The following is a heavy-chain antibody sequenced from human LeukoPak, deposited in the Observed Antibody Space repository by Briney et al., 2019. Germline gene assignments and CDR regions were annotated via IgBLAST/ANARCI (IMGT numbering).Heavy chain of an antibody. J-gene: IGHJ4*02. CDR3: AARSSGNPYF. Sequence: GGALRLSWTGSGLTLSNYWMVWVRQAPGKGLQGVAKIKQDGSEKYYVDSVKGRFTISRDNAENSLYLQMNSLRVEDTAVYYCAARSSGNPYFWGQGTLVTVSS. CDR2: IKQDGSEK. D-gene: IGHD1-26*01. V-gene: IGHV3-7*03. CDR1: GLTLSNYW.